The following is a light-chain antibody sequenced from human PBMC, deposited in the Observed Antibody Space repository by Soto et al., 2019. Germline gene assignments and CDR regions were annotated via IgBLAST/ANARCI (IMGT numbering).Light chain of an antibody. CDR2: DVS. J-gene: IGLJ2*01. V-gene: IGLV2-11*01. CDR1: SSDVGGYNY. CDR3: CSYAGSDTLV. Sequence: QSALTQPRSVSGSPGQSVTISCTGTSSDVGGYNYVSWYQQHPGKAPKLMIYDVSKRPSGVPDRFSGSKSGNTASLTISGLQAEDEADYCCCSYAGSDTLVFGGGTKVTVL.